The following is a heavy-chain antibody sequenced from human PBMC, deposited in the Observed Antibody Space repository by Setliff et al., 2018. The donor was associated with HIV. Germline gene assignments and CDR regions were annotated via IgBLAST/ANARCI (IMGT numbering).Heavy chain of an antibody. D-gene: IGHD3-22*01. CDR1: GGSISSSNW. Sequence: SETLSLTCTVSGGSISSSNWWSGVRQPPGKGLEWIGEMYHSGSTKYNPSLKDRVTISVDKSKNQVSLKLNSVTAADTAVYYCARRGYYDSSSYNDAFDIWGQGTMVTVSS. CDR3: ARRGYYDSSSYNDAFDI. J-gene: IGHJ3*02. V-gene: IGHV4-4*02. CDR2: MYHSGST.